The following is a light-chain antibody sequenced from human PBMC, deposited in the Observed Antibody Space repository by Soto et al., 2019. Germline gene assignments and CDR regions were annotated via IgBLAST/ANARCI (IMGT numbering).Light chain of an antibody. CDR2: DAS. V-gene: IGKV3-11*01. CDR1: QSVSSY. J-gene: IGKJ1*01. Sequence: EILVTQSPATLSLYPGERATLSCRASQSVSSYLAWYQQKPGQAPRLLIYDASNRATGIPARFSGSGSGTDFTLTISSLEPEDFAVYYCQQRSNWPPTFGQGTKV. CDR3: QQRSNWPPT.